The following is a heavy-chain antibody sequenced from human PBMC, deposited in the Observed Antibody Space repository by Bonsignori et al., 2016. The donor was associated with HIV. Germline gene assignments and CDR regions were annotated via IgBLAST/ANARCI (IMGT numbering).Heavy chain of an antibody. CDR2: VFSSGTT. J-gene: IGHJ6*04. V-gene: IGHV4-30-4*07. D-gene: IGHD2-21*02. Sequence: VQLQESGPGLVKPSQSLSLTCTVSGASIRSDGYSWSWVRHSPGKGLEWIGNVFSSGTTSYNPSLKNRLTISVDRSMSQFSLQLSSLTVADSAIYYCRQRGIWVTGRTTMDVVGAEGATVTVSS. CDR1: GASIRSDGYS. CDR3: RQRGIWVTGRTTMDVV.